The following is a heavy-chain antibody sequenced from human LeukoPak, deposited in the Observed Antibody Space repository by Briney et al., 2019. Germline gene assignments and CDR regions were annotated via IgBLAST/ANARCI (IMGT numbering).Heavy chain of an antibody. V-gene: IGHV3-48*01. Sequence: GGSLRLSCAASGFTFNVYSMNWVRQAPGKGLEWVSFISSSLDSNIYYADSVKGRFTISRDNAKNSLYLQMNSLRAEDTAVYYCAKDRGYYYNYFDYWGQGTLVTVSS. D-gene: IGHD3-22*01. CDR1: GFTFNVYS. CDR2: ISSSLDSNI. CDR3: AKDRGYYYNYFDY. J-gene: IGHJ4*02.